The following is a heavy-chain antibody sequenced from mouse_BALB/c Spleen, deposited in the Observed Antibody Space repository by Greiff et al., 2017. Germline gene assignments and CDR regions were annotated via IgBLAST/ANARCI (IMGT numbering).Heavy chain of an antibody. Sequence: VQLQQPGAELVKPGASVKLSCKASGYTFTSYWMHWVKQRPGQGLEWIGEIDPSDSYTNHNQKFKGKATLTVDKSSSTAYMQLSSLTSEDSAVYYCARGARKNAMDYWGQGTSVTVSS. CDR1: GYTFTSYW. J-gene: IGHJ4*01. CDR3: ARGARKNAMDY. CDR2: IDPSDSYT. V-gene: IGHV1-69*02.